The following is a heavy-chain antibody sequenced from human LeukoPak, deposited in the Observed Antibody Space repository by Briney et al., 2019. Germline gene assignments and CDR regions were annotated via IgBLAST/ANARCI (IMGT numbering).Heavy chain of an antibody. CDR1: GFDFSNYD. D-gene: IGHD5-24*01. Sequence: GGSLRLSCAASGFDFSNYDMTWVRQAPGKGLEYVSSISRGGNYIYSADSVRGRFSISRNNAENSLFLQMNSLRGEDMAVYYCARIGPGTDVYNSFDYWGQGTLVAVSS. J-gene: IGHJ4*02. V-gene: IGHV3-21*01. CDR2: ISRGGNYI. CDR3: ARIGPGTDVYNSFDY.